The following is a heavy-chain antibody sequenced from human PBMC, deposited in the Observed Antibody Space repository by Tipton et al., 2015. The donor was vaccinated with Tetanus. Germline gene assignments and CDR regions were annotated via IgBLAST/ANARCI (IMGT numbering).Heavy chain of an antibody. CDR2: VYYSGST. Sequence: TLSLTCTVSGGSMSSYYWSWVRQPPGKGLEWIGYVYYSGSTNYNPSLQSRITISIDTSQNQFSLELTSVTAADTALYYCARGVRYSGSSFHWFDTWGQGTLVTVSS. V-gene: IGHV4-59*01. J-gene: IGHJ5*02. D-gene: IGHD6-6*01. CDR1: GGSMSSYY. CDR3: ARGVRYSGSSFHWFDT.